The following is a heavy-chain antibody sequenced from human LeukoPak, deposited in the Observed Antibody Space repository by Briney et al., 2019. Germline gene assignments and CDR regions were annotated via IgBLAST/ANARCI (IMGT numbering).Heavy chain of an antibody. CDR3: ARVFGYPDAFDI. V-gene: IGHV3-7*01. CDR2: IKQDGSEK. CDR1: GFSFTRYW. J-gene: IGHJ3*02. D-gene: IGHD6-25*01. Sequence: PGGSLRLSCVASGFSFTRYWMSWVRQAPGKGLEWVANIKQDGSEKYYVDSVKGRFTISRDNAKNSLYLQMNSLRAEDTAVYYCARVFGYPDAFDIWRQGTMVTVSS.